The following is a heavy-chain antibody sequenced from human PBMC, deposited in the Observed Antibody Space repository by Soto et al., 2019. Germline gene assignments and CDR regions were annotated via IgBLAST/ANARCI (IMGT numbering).Heavy chain of an antibody. CDR3: ARDRSFYDNGSYDNANDAFDV. V-gene: IGHV1-2*02. D-gene: IGHD3-22*01. J-gene: IGHJ3*01. CDR1: GYTFTGYH. CDR2: INPNSGGT. Sequence: ASVKVSGKVSGYTFTGYHMHWVRQAPGQGLEWMGWINPNSGGTNYAQKFQGRVTMTRDTSISTAYMEVSRLRSDDTAVYYCARDRSFYDNGSYDNANDAFDVRGKGTSGTVSS.